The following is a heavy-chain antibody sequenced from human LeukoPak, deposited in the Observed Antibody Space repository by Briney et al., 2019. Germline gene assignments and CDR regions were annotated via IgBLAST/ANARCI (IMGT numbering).Heavy chain of an antibody. Sequence: SETLSLTCTVSGGSIISYYWSWIRQPAGKGLEWIGRIYTSGSTNYNPSLKSRVTMSVDTSKNQFSLKLGSVTAADTAVYYCARVIMATVTDEAYYYYYMDVWGKGTTVTVSS. CDR3: ARVIMATVTDEAYYYYYMDV. D-gene: IGHD4-11*01. CDR1: GGSIISYY. J-gene: IGHJ6*03. V-gene: IGHV4-4*07. CDR2: IYTSGST.